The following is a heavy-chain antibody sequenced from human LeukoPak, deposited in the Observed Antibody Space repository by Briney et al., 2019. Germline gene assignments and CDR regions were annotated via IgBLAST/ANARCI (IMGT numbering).Heavy chain of an antibody. J-gene: IGHJ3*02. CDR3: ARHVLYDYVWGSPPGAFDI. Sequence: IPSETLSLTCTVSGGSISSYYWSWIRQPPGKGLEWIGYIYYSGSTNYNPSLKSRVTISVDTSKNQFSLKLSSVTAAGTAVYYCARHVLYDYVWGSPPGAFDIWGQGTMVTVSS. CDR1: GGSISSYY. CDR2: IYYSGST. D-gene: IGHD3-16*01. V-gene: IGHV4-59*08.